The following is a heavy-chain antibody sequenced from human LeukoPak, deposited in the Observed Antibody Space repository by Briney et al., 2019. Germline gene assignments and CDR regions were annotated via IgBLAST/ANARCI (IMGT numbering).Heavy chain of an antibody. CDR1: GFTVSSNY. Sequence: GVALRRSCAASGFTVSSNYMSWVRQAPGKGLEWVSVIYSGGSTYYADSVKGRFTISRDNSKNTLYLQMNSLRAEDTAVYYCAKSQSYYDSSGPLWGIYWGQGTLVTVSS. V-gene: IGHV3-53*01. CDR2: IYSGGST. CDR3: AKSQSYYDSSGPLWGIY. D-gene: IGHD3-22*01. J-gene: IGHJ4*02.